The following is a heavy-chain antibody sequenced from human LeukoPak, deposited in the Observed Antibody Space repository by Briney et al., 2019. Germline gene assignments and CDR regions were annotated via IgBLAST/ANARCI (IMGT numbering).Heavy chain of an antibody. J-gene: IGHJ4*02. CDR1: GFNFSSYA. CDR2: ISGSGGST. D-gene: IGHD2-2*01. Sequence: GGSLRLSCAASGFNFSSYAMSWVRQAPGKGLEWVSAISGSGGSTYYAGSVKGRFTISRDNSKNTLYLQMNSLRAEDTAVYYCANQYCSSTSCYGAVDYWGQGTLVTVSS. CDR3: ANQYCSSTSCYGAVDY. V-gene: IGHV3-23*01.